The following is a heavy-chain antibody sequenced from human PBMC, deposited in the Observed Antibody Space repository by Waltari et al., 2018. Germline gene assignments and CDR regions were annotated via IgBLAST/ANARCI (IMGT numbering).Heavy chain of an antibody. CDR3: ASRLGGVNTNQFDY. CDR2: HTPMLRTT. D-gene: IGHD4-17*01. V-gene: IGHV1-69*08. CDR1: GGPFSSYA. J-gene: IGHJ4*02. Sequence: QVQLVQSGAEVKKPGSSVKVSCKASGGPFSSYAISWVRQARGQGLGWKGRHTPMLRTTNYAQKFQSRVTINADKSTSTAYMDLGSLRSENTAVYYCASRLGGVNTNQFDYWGQGTLVTVSS.